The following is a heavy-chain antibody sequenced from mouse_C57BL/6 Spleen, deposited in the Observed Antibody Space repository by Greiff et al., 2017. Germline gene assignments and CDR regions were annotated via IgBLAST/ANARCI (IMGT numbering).Heavy chain of an antibody. CDR3: ARLTIYYDYSWFAY. V-gene: IGHV5-9*01. CDR2: ISGGGGNT. J-gene: IGHJ3*01. Sequence: EVQRVESGGGLVKPGGSLKLSCAASGFTFSSYTMSWVRQTPEKRLEWVATISGGGGNTYYPDSVKGRFPISRDNAKNTLYLQMSSLRSEDTALYYCARLTIYYDYSWFAYWGQGTLVTVSA. CDR1: GFTFSSYT. D-gene: IGHD2-4*01.